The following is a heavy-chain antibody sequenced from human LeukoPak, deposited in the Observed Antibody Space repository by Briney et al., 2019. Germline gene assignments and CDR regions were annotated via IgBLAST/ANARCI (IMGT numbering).Heavy chain of an antibody. D-gene: IGHD1-14*01. J-gene: IGHJ3*02. V-gene: IGHV1-2*02. CDR3: AGSSGPLDNAFDI. Sequence: GASVKVSCKASGYTFTGYYMHWVRQAPGQGLEWMGWINPNSGGTNYAQKFQGRVTMTRDTSISTAYMELSRLRSDDTAVYYCAGSSGPLDNAFDIWGQGTMVTVSS. CDR2: INPNSGGT. CDR1: GYTFTGYY.